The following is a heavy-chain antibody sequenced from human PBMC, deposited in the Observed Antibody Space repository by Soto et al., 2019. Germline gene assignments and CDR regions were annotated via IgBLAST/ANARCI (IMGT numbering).Heavy chain of an antibody. J-gene: IGHJ6*03. CDR1: GGSFSGYY. D-gene: IGHD4-17*01. Sequence: SETLSLTCAVYGGSFSGYYWSWIRQPPGKGLEWIGEINHSGSTNYNPSLKSRVTISVDTSKNQFSLKLSSVTAADTAVYYCARQKYGDYDSRVYYYYYMDVWGKGTTVTVSS. CDR3: ARQKYGDYDSRVYYYYYMDV. V-gene: IGHV4-34*01. CDR2: INHSGST.